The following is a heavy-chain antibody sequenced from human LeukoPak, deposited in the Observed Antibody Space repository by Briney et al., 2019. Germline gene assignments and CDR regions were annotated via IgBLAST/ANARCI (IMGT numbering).Heavy chain of an antibody. Sequence: ASVKVSCMASGYTFTGYYMHWVRQAPGQGLEGMGWINPNSGGTNYAQKFQGRVTMTRDTSISTAYMELSRLRSDDTAVYYCARAEWAAAAGTAYWGQGTLVTVSS. J-gene: IGHJ4*02. V-gene: IGHV1-2*02. CDR2: INPNSGGT. CDR1: GYTFTGYY. D-gene: IGHD6-13*01. CDR3: ARAEWAAAAGTAY.